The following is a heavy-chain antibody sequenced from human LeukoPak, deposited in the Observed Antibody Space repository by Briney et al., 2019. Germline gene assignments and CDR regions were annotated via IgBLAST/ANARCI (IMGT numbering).Heavy chain of an antibody. CDR1: GYTFTSYG. V-gene: IGHV1-18*01. Sequence: ASVKVSCKASGYTFTSYGISWVRQAPGQGLEWMGWISAYNGNTNYAQKLQGTVTMTTDTSTGTAYMELRSLRSDDTAVYYCARDDIVVVPAAMGHYHYGMDVWGQGTTVTVSS. CDR3: ARDDIVVVPAAMGHYHYGMDV. CDR2: ISAYNGNT. J-gene: IGHJ6*02. D-gene: IGHD2-2*01.